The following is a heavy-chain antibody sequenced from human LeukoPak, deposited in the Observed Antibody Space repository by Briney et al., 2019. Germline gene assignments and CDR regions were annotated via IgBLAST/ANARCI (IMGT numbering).Heavy chain of an antibody. V-gene: IGHV3-33*01. CDR1: GFTFSAHG. CDR2: IWSNGVTK. D-gene: IGHD3-22*01. CDR3: ARGYDSSGYYFMEGYYFDY. Sequence: GGSLRLSCAASGFTFSAHGVPWVRQAPGKGLEWVAVIWSNGVTKHYADSVKGRFTISRDNSKNTLYLQMNSLRAEDTAVYYCARGYDSSGYYFMEGYYFDYWGQGALVTVSS. J-gene: IGHJ4*02.